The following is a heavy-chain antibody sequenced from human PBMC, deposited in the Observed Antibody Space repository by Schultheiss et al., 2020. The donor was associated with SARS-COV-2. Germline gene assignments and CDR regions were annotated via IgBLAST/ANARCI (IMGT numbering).Heavy chain of an antibody. CDR2: IWYDGSNK. Sequence: GESLKISCAASGFTFSSYGMHWVRQAPGKGLEWVAVIWYDGSNKYYADSVKGRFTISRDNSKNTLYLQMNSLRAEDTAVYYCARDIDDFWSHWFDPWGQGTLVTVSS. J-gene: IGHJ5*02. CDR1: GFTFSSYG. CDR3: ARDIDDFWSHWFDP. D-gene: IGHD3-3*01. V-gene: IGHV3-33*08.